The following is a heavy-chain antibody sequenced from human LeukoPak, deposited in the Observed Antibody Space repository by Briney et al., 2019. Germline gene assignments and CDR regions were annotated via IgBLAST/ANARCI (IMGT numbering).Heavy chain of an antibody. J-gene: IGHJ4*02. CDR1: GGSISGYY. D-gene: IGHD6-13*01. CDR3: ARDRPGGSSLDY. V-gene: IGHV4-59*01. Sequence: PSETLSLTCTVSGGSISGYYWSWIRQPPGKGLEWIGYIYSSGSTNYNPSLKSRVTISIDTSKNQFSLKLSSVTAADTAVYYCARDRPGGSSLDYWGQGTLATVSS. CDR2: IYSSGST.